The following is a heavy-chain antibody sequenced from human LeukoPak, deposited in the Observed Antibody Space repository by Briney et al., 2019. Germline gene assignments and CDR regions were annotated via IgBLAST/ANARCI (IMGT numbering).Heavy chain of an antibody. CDR3: AKYGALITIFGVVPNGAFDI. J-gene: IGHJ3*02. CDR1: GFTFSSYA. Sequence: PGGSLTLSCAASGFTFSSYAMSWVRQAPGKGLEWVSAISGSGGSTYYADSVRGRSTISRDNSKNTLYLQMNSLRAEDTAVYYCAKYGALITIFGVVPNGAFDIWGQGTMVTVSS. V-gene: IGHV3-23*01. D-gene: IGHD3-3*01. CDR2: ISGSGGST.